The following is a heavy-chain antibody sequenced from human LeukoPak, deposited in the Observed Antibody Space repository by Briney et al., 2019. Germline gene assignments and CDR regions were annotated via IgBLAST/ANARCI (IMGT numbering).Heavy chain of an antibody. J-gene: IGHJ4*02. V-gene: IGHV3-73*01. CDR1: GFPFSGST. CDR2: IRTKANNYAT. CDR3: SRTSSSWFPNFDY. D-gene: IGHD6-13*01. Sequence: GGSLKLSCAASGFPFSGSTMHWVRQASAKGLEWVGRIRTKANNYATVYAASLKGRFTISRDDSKNTAYLQMNSLKTEDTAVYYCSRTSSSWFPNFDYWGQGTLVTVSS.